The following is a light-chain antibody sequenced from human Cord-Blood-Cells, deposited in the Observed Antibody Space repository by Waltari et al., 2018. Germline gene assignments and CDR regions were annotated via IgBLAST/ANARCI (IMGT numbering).Light chain of an antibody. CDR3: LQDYNYPYT. CDR2: AAS. Sequence: AIQMTQSPSSLSASVGDRVTITCRARQSIRNDLGWYQQKPGKAPKLLIYAASSLQSGVPSRFSGSGSGTDFTLTISSLQPEDFATYYCLQDYNYPYTFGQGTKLEIK. V-gene: IGKV1-6*01. J-gene: IGKJ2*01. CDR1: QSIRND.